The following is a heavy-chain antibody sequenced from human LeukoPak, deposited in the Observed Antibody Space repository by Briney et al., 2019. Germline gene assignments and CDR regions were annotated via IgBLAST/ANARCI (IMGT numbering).Heavy chain of an antibody. J-gene: IGHJ4*02. D-gene: IGHD4-17*01. Sequence: GASVKVSCKASGYTFTSYDINWVRQATGQGLEWMGWMNPNSGNTGYAQKFQGRVTMTRDTSISTAYMELSRLRSDDTAVYYCARDRYGDLPFDYWGQGTLVTVSS. CDR1: GYTFTSYD. CDR2: MNPNSGNT. CDR3: ARDRYGDLPFDY. V-gene: IGHV1-8*01.